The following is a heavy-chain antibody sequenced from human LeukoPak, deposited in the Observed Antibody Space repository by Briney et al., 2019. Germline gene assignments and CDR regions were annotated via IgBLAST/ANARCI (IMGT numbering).Heavy chain of an antibody. CDR3: AKGESFAFAT. CDR1: GFTFSSYD. J-gene: IGHJ3*02. Sequence: GGSLRLSCTTSGFTFSSYDMQWVRQAPGKGLEWVSGISRSGPTYYRDSVRGRFTISRDNSKNTLYLQMNSLRAEDTAVYYCAKGESFAFATWGQGTMVTVSS. CDR2: ISRSGPT. V-gene: IGHV3-23*01. D-gene: IGHD2-21*01.